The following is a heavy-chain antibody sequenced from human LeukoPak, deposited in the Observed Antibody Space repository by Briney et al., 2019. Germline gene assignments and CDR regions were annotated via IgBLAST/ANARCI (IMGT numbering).Heavy chain of an antibody. V-gene: IGHV3-23*01. CDR2: ISERGGST. J-gene: IGHJ4*02. Sequence: GGSLRLSCVVSGISLSNYAMTWVRQAPGKGLEWVSYISERGGSTTYADSGKGRFTISRDTSLNTLYLQMNNLRAEDTAVYFCAKRGVVIRGLLVIGYHQEAYHYDFWGQGVLVTVSS. D-gene: IGHD3-10*01. CDR1: GISLSNYA. CDR3: AKRGVVIRGLLVIGYHQEAYHYDF.